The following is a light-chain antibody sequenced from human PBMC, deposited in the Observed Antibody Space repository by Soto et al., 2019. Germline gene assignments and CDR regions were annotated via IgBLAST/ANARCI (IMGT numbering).Light chain of an antibody. CDR3: QQYGSSPLFT. V-gene: IGKV3-20*01. CDR1: QSVSSSY. Sequence: EIVLTQSPGTLSLSPGERATLSCRASQSVSSSYLAWYQQKPGQAPRLLIYGASSRAAGSPDRFSGSGSGTDFTLTISGLEPEDFAVYYCQQYGSSPLFTFGPGTKVDIK. J-gene: IGKJ3*01. CDR2: GAS.